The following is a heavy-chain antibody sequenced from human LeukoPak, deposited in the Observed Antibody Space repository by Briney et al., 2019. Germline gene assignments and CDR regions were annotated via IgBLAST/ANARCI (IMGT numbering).Heavy chain of an antibody. Sequence: PSETLSLTCAVYGASFSGYYWSWIRQPPGKGLEWIGEINHSGSTNYNPSLKSRVTISVDTSKNQFSLKVSSVTAADTAVYYCARDPPYYYDSSGNPGNWFDPWGQGTLVTVSS. CDR3: ARDPPYYYDSSGNPGNWFDP. CDR2: INHSGST. J-gene: IGHJ5*02. D-gene: IGHD3-22*01. V-gene: IGHV4-34*01. CDR1: GASFSGYY.